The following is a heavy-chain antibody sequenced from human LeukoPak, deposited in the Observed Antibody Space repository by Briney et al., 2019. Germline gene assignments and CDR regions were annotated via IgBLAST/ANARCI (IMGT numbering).Heavy chain of an antibody. V-gene: IGHV3-74*01. CDR1: GFTFSSYW. J-gene: IGHJ4*02. Sequence: GGSPRLSCAASGFTFSSYWMHWVRQAPGKGLVWVSRMNNDGSSTIYADSVKGRFTISRDNAKNTLYLQMNSLRAEDTAVYYCARADGSGWLTYWGQGTLVTVSS. CDR3: ARADGSGWLTY. D-gene: IGHD6-19*01. CDR2: MNNDGSST.